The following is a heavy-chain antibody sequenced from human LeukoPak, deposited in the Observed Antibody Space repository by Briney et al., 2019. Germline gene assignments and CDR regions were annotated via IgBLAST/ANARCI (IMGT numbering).Heavy chain of an antibody. CDR1: GFTFSSYA. Sequence: GGSLRLSCAASGFTFSSYATSWVRQAPGKGLEWVSAISGSGGSTYYADSVKGRFTISRDNSKNTLYLQMNSLRAEDTAVYYCARVNGGYCSGGSCYSDWFDPWGQGTLVTVSS. D-gene: IGHD2-15*01. V-gene: IGHV3-23*01. CDR3: ARVNGGYCSGGSCYSDWFDP. J-gene: IGHJ5*02. CDR2: ISGSGGST.